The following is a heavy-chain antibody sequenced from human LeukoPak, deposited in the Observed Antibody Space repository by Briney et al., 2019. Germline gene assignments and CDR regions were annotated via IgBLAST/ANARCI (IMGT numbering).Heavy chain of an antibody. V-gene: IGHV4-31*03. Sequence: SETLSLTCTVSGGSISSGGYYWSWIRQHPGKGLELIGYIYYSGSTYYNPSLKSRVIISVDTSKNQFSLKLSSVTAADTAVYYCASRYCSGGSCYSGLGYWGQGTLVTVSS. J-gene: IGHJ4*02. CDR2: IYYSGST. D-gene: IGHD2-15*01. CDR3: ASRYCSGGSCYSGLGY. CDR1: GGSISSGGYY.